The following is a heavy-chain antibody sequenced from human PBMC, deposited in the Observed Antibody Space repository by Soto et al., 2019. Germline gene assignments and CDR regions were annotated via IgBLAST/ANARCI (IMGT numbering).Heavy chain of an antibody. D-gene: IGHD3-10*01. J-gene: IGHJ4*02. CDR1: GFSFDDYV. Sequence: EVQLVESGGGLVQPGRSLRLSCAASGFSFDDYVMHWVRQAPGKGLEWVTGISWNSGTICYAHSVKGRFTISRDNAKNSLYLQMNSLRAEDTALYYCARDVWSRASGPPDSWGQGTLVTVSS. CDR3: ARDVWSRASGPPDS. CDR2: ISWNSGTI. V-gene: IGHV3-9*01.